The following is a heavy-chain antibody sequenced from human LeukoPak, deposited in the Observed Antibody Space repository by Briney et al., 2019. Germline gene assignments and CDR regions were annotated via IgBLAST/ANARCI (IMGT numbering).Heavy chain of an antibody. CDR3: ARAGYCSGGSCYSGAYY. D-gene: IGHD2-15*01. CDR2: INAGNGNT. Sequence: GASVKVSCKASGGTFSSYAISWVRQAPGQRLEWMGWINAGNGNTKYSQKFQGRVTITRDTSASTAYMELSSLRSEDTAVYYCARAGYCSGGSCYSGAYYWGQETLVTVSS. V-gene: IGHV1-3*01. J-gene: IGHJ4*02. CDR1: GGTFSSYA.